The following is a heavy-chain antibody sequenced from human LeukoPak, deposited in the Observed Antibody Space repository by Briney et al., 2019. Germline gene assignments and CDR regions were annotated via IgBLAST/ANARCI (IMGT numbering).Heavy chain of an antibody. Sequence: PGGSLRLSCAASGFTFSSYAMSWVRQAPGKGLEWVSAISGSGGSTYYADSVTGRFTISRDNSKNTLYLQMNSLRAEDTAVYYCAKVRDFDWYLDAFDIWGQGTMVTVSS. V-gene: IGHV3-23*01. D-gene: IGHD3-9*01. CDR3: AKVRDFDWYLDAFDI. J-gene: IGHJ3*02. CDR2: ISGSGGST. CDR1: GFTFSSYA.